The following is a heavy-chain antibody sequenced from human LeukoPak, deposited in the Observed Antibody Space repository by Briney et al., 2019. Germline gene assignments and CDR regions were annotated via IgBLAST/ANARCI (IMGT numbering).Heavy chain of an antibody. CDR1: GGSISSYY. D-gene: IGHD3-10*01. V-gene: IGHV4-59*01. Sequence: KPSETLSLTCTVSGGSISSYYWSWIRQPPGKGLEWIGYIYYSGGTNYNPSLKSRVTISVDTSKNQFSLKLSSVTAADTAVYYCARSSRLLWFGELLIFDYWGQGTLVTVSS. CDR2: IYYSGGT. J-gene: IGHJ4*02. CDR3: ARSSRLLWFGELLIFDY.